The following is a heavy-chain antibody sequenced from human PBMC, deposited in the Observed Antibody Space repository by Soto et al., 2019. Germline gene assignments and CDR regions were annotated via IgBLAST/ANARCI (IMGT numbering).Heavy chain of an antibody. CDR3: ARDYGDYVAYFDY. V-gene: IGHV3-7*03. J-gene: IGHJ4*02. CDR1: GFTFSSYW. Sequence: LRLSCAASGFTFSSYWMSWVRQAPGKGLEWVANIKQDGSEKYYVDSVKGRFTISRDNAKNSLYLQMNSLRAEDTAVYYCARDYGDYVAYFDYWGQGTLVTVSS. D-gene: IGHD4-17*01. CDR2: IKQDGSEK.